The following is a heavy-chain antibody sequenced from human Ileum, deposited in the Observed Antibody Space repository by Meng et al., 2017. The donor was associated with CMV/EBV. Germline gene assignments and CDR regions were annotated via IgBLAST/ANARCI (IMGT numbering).Heavy chain of an antibody. CDR1: TFNTYT. CDR2: ISSTSRYI. CDR3: ARDSGYCSGATCPGWFDP. D-gene: IGHD2-15*01. Sequence: TFNTYTMNGVRQAPGKGLEWVSSISSTSRYIFYADSVKGRFTISRDNAKNSLYLQMNSLRAEDTALYYCARDSGYCSGATCPGWFDPWGQGTLVTVSS. J-gene: IGHJ5*02. V-gene: IGHV3-21*06.